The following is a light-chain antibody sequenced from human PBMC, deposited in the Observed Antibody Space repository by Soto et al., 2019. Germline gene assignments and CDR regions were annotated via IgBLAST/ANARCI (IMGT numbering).Light chain of an antibody. J-gene: IGKJ5*01. CDR1: QSINNY. CDR2: DAS. Sequence: EIGLTQSPVTLSLSPGERATLSCRASQSINNYLAWYQQKPGQAPRLLIYDASNRATGIPARFSGSGSGTDFTLTISSLEPEDFAVYYCQQRFNWQVAFGQGTRLEIK. V-gene: IGKV3-11*01. CDR3: QQRFNWQVA.